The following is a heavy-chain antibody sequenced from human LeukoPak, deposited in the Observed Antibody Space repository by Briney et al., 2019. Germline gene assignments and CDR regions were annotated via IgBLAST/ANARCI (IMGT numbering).Heavy chain of an antibody. CDR2: ISARNGKR. CDR1: GYRFISYG. CDR3: ARDGDGHNYGLIDF. J-gene: IGHJ4*02. V-gene: IGHV1-18*01. Sequence: ASVKVSCKTSGYRFISYGFSWVRQAPGQGLEWMAWISARNGKRNFAQKFQDRVVLTTDTETNTAYMELRSLKSDDTAVYYCARDGDGHNYGLIDFWGQGTLVSVSS. D-gene: IGHD5-24*01.